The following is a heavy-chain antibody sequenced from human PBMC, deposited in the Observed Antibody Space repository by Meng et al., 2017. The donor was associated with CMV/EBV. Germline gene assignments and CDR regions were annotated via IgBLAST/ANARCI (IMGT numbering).Heavy chain of an antibody. V-gene: IGHV3-11*05. D-gene: IGHD6-13*01. CDR2: ISSSSSYT. Sequence: QVPLVEAGGGFVKPGGSRTLSCAASEFTFSGYYMSWIRHAPGKRLDWVSYISSSSSYTNYAYSVKGRFTISRDNAKNSLYLQMNSLRAEDTAVYYCARAGVAAAGTFGYWGQGTLVTVSS. J-gene: IGHJ4*02. CDR1: EFTFSGYY. CDR3: ARAGVAAAGTFGY.